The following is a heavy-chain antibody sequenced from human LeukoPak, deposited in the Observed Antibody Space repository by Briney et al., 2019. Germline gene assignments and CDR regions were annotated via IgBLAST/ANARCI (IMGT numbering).Heavy chain of an antibody. Sequence: PGGSLRLSCAASGFTFSSYGMHWVRQAPGKGLEWVAVISYDGSNKYYADSVKGRFTISRDDSKSIAYLQMNSLKTEDTAVYYCTRGTVTTGYYMDVWGKGTTVTVSS. CDR2: ISYDGSNK. D-gene: IGHD4-17*01. J-gene: IGHJ6*03. CDR1: GFTFSSYG. V-gene: IGHV3-30*03. CDR3: TRGTVTTGYYMDV.